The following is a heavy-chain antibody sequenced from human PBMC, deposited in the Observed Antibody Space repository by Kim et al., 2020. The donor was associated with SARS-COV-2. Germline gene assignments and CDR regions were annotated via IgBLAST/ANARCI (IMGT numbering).Heavy chain of an antibody. J-gene: IGHJ4*02. Sequence: GGSLRPSCAASGFTVSSSYMTWVRQAAGKGLELVSVMYSGGNTYYADSVKGRFTFSRDSSGNTLYLQMNSLRVEDTAVYYCARVGAAEANWGIDYWGQGT. D-gene: IGHD7-27*01. CDR1: GFTVSSSY. CDR2: MYSGGNT. V-gene: IGHV3-66*01. CDR3: ARVGAAEANWGIDY.